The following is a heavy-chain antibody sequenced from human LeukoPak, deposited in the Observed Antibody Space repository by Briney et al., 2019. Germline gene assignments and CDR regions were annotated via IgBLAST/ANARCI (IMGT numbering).Heavy chain of an antibody. J-gene: IGHJ6*02. V-gene: IGHV1-8*01. CDR3: ARGPLRYFDWLEADYYGMDV. CDR2: MNPNSGNT. CDR1: GYTFTSYD. Sequence: ASVKVSCKASGYTFTSYDINWVRQATGQGLEWMGWMNPNSGNTGYAQKFQGRVTMTRNTSISTAYMELSSLRSEDTAVYYCARGPLRYFDWLEADYYGMDVWGQGTTVTVSS. D-gene: IGHD3-9*01.